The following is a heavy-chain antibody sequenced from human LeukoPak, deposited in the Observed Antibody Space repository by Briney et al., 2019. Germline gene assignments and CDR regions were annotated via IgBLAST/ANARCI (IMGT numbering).Heavy chain of an antibody. CDR1: GYTLTELS. J-gene: IGHJ4*02. Sequence: EASVKVSCKVSGYTLTELSMHWVRQAPGKGLEWMGGFDPEDGETIYAQKFQGRVTMTRDTSISTAYMELSRLRSDDTAVYYCGLGGYSSGYPVVGWGQGTLVTVSS. CDR3: GLGGYSSGYPVVG. CDR2: FDPEDGET. V-gene: IGHV1-24*01. D-gene: IGHD3-22*01.